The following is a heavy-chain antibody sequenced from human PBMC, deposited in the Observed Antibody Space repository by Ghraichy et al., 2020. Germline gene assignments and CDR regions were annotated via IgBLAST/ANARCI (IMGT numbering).Heavy chain of an antibody. V-gene: IGHV4-4*09. J-gene: IGHJ6*02. Sequence: SQTLSLTCAVSGVSLSTYYWSWIRQPPGKGLEWIGYIHTSVSTNYNPSLKSRVTISVDTSKNRYFLRLTSGTAADTAVYYCARPATPGYAMGVWGQGTTVTVSS. CDR2: IHTSVST. D-gene: IGHD2-2*01. CDR3: ARPATPGYAMGV. CDR1: GVSLSTYY.